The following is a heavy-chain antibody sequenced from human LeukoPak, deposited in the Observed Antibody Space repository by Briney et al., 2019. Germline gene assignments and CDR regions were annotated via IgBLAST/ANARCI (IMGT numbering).Heavy chain of an antibody. Sequence: ASVKVSCKASGYTFTGYYMHWVRQAPGQGLEWMGWINPNSGGTNYAQKFQGRVTMTRDTSISTAYMELSRLRSGDTAVYYCARRIGGEYDAFDIWGQGTMVTVSS. D-gene: IGHD2/OR15-2a*01. CDR2: INPNSGGT. V-gene: IGHV1-2*02. CDR3: ARRIGGEYDAFDI. CDR1: GYTFTGYY. J-gene: IGHJ3*02.